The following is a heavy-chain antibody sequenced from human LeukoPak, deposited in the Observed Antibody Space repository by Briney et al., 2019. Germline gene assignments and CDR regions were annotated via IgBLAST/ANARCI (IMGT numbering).Heavy chain of an antibody. D-gene: IGHD6-13*01. J-gene: IGHJ5*02. CDR3: GLIAAAYNWFDP. Sequence: PGGSLRLSCAASGFTFSSYSMNWVRQAPGKGLEWVSSISSGSSYIYYADSVKGRFTISRDNAKNSLYLQMNSLRAEDTAVYYCGLIAAAYNWFDPWGQGTLVTVSS. V-gene: IGHV3-21*01. CDR1: GFTFSSYS. CDR2: ISSGSSYI.